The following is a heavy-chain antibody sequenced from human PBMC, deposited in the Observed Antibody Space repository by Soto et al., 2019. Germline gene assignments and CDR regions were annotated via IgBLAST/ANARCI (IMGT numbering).Heavy chain of an antibody. CDR3: ARGRVPSSTSCYSH. V-gene: IGHV3-7*01. CDR2: VKEDGGER. D-gene: IGHD2-2*01. J-gene: IGHJ4*02. Sequence: PGGSLRLFCAASGFSFNRYWMNWVRQAPGKGLEWVANVKEDGGERYYVDSVKGRFTISRDNAKNSLYLQMNNLRAEDTAVYFCARGRVPSSTSCYSHWGQGTLVTVSS. CDR1: GFSFNRYW.